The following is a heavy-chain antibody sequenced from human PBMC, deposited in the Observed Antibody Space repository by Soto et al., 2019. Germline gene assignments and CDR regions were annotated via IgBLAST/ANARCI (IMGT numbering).Heavy chain of an antibody. CDR1: GYTFTSYD. J-gene: IGHJ6*02. D-gene: IGHD3-16*02. Sequence: QVQLVQSGAEVKQPGASVKVSCKASGYTFTSYDINWVRQATGQGLEWMGWMNPNSGNTGYVQKFQGRATMTRNSSVSTAYMGLSSLRSDDTGVYYCARPRRYYYGMDVWGQGTTVTVSS. CDR2: MNPNSGNT. V-gene: IGHV1-8*01. CDR3: ARPRRYYYGMDV.